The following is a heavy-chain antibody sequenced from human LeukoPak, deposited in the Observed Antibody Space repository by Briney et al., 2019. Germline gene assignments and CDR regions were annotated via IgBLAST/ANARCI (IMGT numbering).Heavy chain of an antibody. CDR1: GYSFTSYW. D-gene: IGHD5-18*01. V-gene: IGHV5-51*07. J-gene: IGHJ4*02. CDR2: IDPSDSET. CDR3: ARQTAMGRSGDY. Sequence: GASLQISCKASGYSFTSYWIGWVHPVPGKGLEWMGIIDPSDSETRYTPSFQGQVTISVDKSLTTADLQWNSLKASDTAMYYCARQTAMGRSGDYWGQGTLVTVSS.